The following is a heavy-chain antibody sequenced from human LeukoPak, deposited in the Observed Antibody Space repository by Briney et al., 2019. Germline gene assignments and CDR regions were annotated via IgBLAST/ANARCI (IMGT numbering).Heavy chain of an antibody. CDR2: INWNGGST. CDR1: GFTFDDYG. Sequence: GGSLRLSCAASGFTFDDYGMTWVRQTPGKGLEWVSTINWNGGSTAYADSVKGRFTISRDNAKNSLYLQMNSLRAEDAAVYCCAKEDCSGGRCYSLHYWGQGTLVTVSS. CDR3: AKEDCSGGRCYSLHY. V-gene: IGHV3-20*04. J-gene: IGHJ4*02. D-gene: IGHD2-15*01.